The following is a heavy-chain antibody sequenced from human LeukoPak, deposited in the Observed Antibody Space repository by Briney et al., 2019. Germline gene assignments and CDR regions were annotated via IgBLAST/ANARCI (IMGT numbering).Heavy chain of an antibody. CDR1: GGTFSSYA. J-gene: IGHJ6*03. CDR3: ARDQWLRLPVGSGYYYYIDV. Sequence: GASVKVSCKASGGTFSSYAISWVRQAPGQGLEWMGGIIPIFGTANYAQKFQGRVTITADESTSTAYMELSNLRSEDTAVYYCARDQWLRLPVGSGYYYYIDVWGKGTTVTVSS. V-gene: IGHV1-69*13. D-gene: IGHD5-12*01. CDR2: IIPIFGTA.